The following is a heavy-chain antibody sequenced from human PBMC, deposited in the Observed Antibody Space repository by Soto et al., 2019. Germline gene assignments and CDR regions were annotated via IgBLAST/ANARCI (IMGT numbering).Heavy chain of an antibody. CDR2: IWYDGSNK. J-gene: IGHJ4*02. CDR3: AREVSTVTFDY. CDR1: GFTFSSYG. V-gene: IGHV3-33*01. Sequence: QVQLVESGGGVVQPGRSLRLSCAASGFTFSSYGMNWVRQAPGKGLEWVAVIWYDGSNKYYADSVKGRFTISRDNYKNTLYLQMNSLRSEATAVYYGAREVSTVTFDYWGQGTLVTVSS. D-gene: IGHD4-17*01.